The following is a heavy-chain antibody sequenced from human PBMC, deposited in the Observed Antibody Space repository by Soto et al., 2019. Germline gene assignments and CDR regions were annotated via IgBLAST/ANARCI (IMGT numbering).Heavy chain of an antibody. Sequence: GWSLRLSCAASGFTFSNAWMRWVRQAPGKGLEWVGLIKSKTDGGTTDYAAPVKGRFTISRDDSKNTLYLQMNSLKTEDTAVYYCTTNYQGAAAGFDPWGQGTLVTVSS. V-gene: IGHV3-15*01. D-gene: IGHD1-7*01. CDR1: GFTFSNAW. J-gene: IGHJ5*02. CDR3: TTNYQGAAAGFDP. CDR2: IKSKTDGGTT.